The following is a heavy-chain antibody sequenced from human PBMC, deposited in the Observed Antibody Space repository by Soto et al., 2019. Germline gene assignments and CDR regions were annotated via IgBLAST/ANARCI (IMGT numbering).Heavy chain of an antibody. CDR3: ARGLTSARDSGEHYYYHYGMDA. Sequence: SETLSLSCAISGDSLSSISSAWNWIGQSPSRGLEWLGRTYFMSKWYNDYAVSVRSRMTINPDTSKNQFSLQLNSVTPEDTAVYFCARGLTSARDSGEHYYYHYGMDAWDQATTVT. CDR2: TYFMSKWYN. CDR1: GDSLSSISSA. V-gene: IGHV6-1*01. J-gene: IGHJ6*02. D-gene: IGHD3-10*01.